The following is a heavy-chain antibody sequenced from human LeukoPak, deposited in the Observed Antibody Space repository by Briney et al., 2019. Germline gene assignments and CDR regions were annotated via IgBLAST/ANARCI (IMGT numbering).Heavy chain of an antibody. V-gene: IGHV4-61*05. CDR3: ARGDARGYSYGHFHSDH. CDR2: IYYSGST. Sequence: SETLSLTCTVSGGSISSSSYYWGWIRQPPGKGLEWIGYIYYSGSTNYNPSLKSRVTVSVDTSKNQFSLKLSSVTVADTAVYYCARGDARGYSYGHFHSDHWGHGTLVTVSS. J-gene: IGHJ4*01. CDR1: GGSISSSSYY. D-gene: IGHD5-18*01.